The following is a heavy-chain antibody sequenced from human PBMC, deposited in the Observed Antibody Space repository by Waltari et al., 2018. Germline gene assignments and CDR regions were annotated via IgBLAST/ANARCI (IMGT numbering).Heavy chain of an antibody. Sequence: QVQLVESGGGVVQPGRSLRLSCAASGFTFSSYGMHWVRQAPGKGVEWVVVILYDGSNKYYADSVKGRFTISRDNSKNTLYLQMNSLRAEDTAVYYCARGGYSNYEFIDYWGQGTLVTVSS. CDR1: GFTFSSYG. D-gene: IGHD4-4*01. J-gene: IGHJ4*02. CDR3: ARGGYSNYEFIDY. CDR2: ILYDGSNK. V-gene: IGHV3-33*01.